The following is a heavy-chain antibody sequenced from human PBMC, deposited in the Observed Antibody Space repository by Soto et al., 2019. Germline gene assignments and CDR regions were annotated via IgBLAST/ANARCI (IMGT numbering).Heavy chain of an antibody. D-gene: IGHD6-13*01. Sequence: SLRLSCAASGFTFSSYGMHWVRQAPGKGLEWVAVISYDGSNKYYADSVKGRFTISRDNSKNTLYLQMNSLRAEDTAVYYCAKVRIAAALYYYYGMDVWCQGTTVTVFS. CDR3: AKVRIAAALYYYYGMDV. CDR2: ISYDGSNK. CDR1: GFTFSSYG. J-gene: IGHJ6*02. V-gene: IGHV3-30*18.